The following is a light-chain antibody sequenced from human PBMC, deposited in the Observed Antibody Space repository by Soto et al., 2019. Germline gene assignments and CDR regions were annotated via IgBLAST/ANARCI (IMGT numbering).Light chain of an antibody. CDR1: SSDVGGYNL. CDR3: CSYAGSSTYV. J-gene: IGLJ1*01. V-gene: IGLV2-23*02. Sequence: QSVLTQPASVSGSPGQSITISCTGTSSDVGGYNLVSWYQQHPGKAPKLMIYEVSKRPSGVSNRFSGSKSGNTASLTISGLQAVDEADYYCCSYAGSSTYVFGTGTKVTV. CDR2: EVS.